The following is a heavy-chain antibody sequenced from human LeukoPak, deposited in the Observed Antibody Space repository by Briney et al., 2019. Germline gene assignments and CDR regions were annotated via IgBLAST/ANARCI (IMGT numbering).Heavy chain of an antibody. V-gene: IGHV3-53*05. CDR2: FYSGGRT. CDR3: AKRGVVIRVILVGFHKEAYYFDS. D-gene: IGHD3-22*01. Sequence: PGGSLRLPCAASGFTVSSNHMSWVRQAAGKGLEWVSVFYSGGRTSYADSVRGRFTISRDNSKNTVYLQMNSLRAEDTAVYFCAKRGVVIRVILVGFHKEAYYFDSWGQGALVTVSS. J-gene: IGHJ4*02. CDR1: GFTVSSNH.